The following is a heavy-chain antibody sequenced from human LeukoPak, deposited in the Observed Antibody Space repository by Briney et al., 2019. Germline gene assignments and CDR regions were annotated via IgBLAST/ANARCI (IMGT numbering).Heavy chain of an antibody. V-gene: IGHV1-18*01. D-gene: IGHD3-22*01. Sequence: ASVKVSCKASGYTFSSFGITWVRQAPGQGLEWMGWISPYNGNTSYAQKLQGRVTMTTDTSTSTAYMELKSLRSDDTAVYYCARVGSSGYYRGYYYMDVWGKGTTVTVSS. CDR2: ISPYNGNT. J-gene: IGHJ6*03. CDR3: ARVGSSGYYRGYYYMDV. CDR1: GYTFSSFG.